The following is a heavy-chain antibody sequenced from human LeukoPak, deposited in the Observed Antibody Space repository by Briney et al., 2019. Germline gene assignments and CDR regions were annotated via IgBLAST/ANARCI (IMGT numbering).Heavy chain of an antibody. D-gene: IGHD6-13*01. Sequence: GGTLRLSCAASGFTFDDYAMHWVRQAPGKGLEWVSGISWNSGSIGYADSVKGRFTISRDNAKNSLYLQMNSLRAEDMALYYCAKVKRGYSSSFPFFDYWGQGTLVTVSS. CDR1: GFTFDDYA. V-gene: IGHV3-9*03. J-gene: IGHJ4*02. CDR3: AKVKRGYSSSFPFFDY. CDR2: ISWNSGSI.